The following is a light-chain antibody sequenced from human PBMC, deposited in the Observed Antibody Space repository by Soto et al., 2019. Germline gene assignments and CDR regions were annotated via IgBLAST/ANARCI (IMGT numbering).Light chain of an antibody. J-gene: IGKJ2*01. CDR3: QQSSFTGYT. V-gene: IGKV1-39*01. CDR2: TSS. CDR1: QSIGRN. Sequence: DIQMTQSPASLSASVGDRVTISCRASQSIGRNLNWYQQKPGKAPKLLIFTSSSLQSGVPSRFSGSGSGTDFIFTISNLQPEDFAIYYCQQSSFTGYTFGQGTKLDMK.